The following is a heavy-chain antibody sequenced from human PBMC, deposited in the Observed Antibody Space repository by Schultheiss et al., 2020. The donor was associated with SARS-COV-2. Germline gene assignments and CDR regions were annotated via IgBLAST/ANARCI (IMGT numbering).Heavy chain of an antibody. J-gene: IGHJ4*02. CDR2: ITDSCDYT. CDR3: ATIWPLSSGWAY. V-gene: IGHV3-23*01. Sequence: GGSLRLSCAASGFAFSNSAMTWVRQAPGKGLEWVSSITDSCDYTYYRDSVKGRFTISRDNSKNTLYLQMNSLRVEDTAIYYCATIWPLSSGWAYWGQGTLVTVSS. CDR1: GFAFSNSA. D-gene: IGHD6-19*01.